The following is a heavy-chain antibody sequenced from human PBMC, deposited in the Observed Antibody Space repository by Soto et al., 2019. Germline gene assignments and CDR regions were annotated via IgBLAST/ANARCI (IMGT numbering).Heavy chain of an antibody. CDR3: ASRYNGWFDP. V-gene: IGHV4-39*01. CDR2: IYYSGST. D-gene: IGHD5-18*01. CDR1: GGSISSSSYY. Sequence: SETLSLTCTVSGGSISSSSYYWGWIRQPPGKGLEWIGSIYYSGSTYYNPSLKSRVTISVDTSKNQFSLKLSSVTAADTAVYYCASRYNGWFDPWGQGTLVTVSS. J-gene: IGHJ5*02.